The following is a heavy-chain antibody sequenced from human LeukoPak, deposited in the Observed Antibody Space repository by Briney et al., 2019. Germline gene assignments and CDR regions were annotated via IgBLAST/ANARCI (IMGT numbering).Heavy chain of an antibody. V-gene: IGHV1-69*13. J-gene: IGHJ5*02. Sequence: GASVTVSCTASGGTFSSYAISWVRQAPGQGLEWMGGIIPIFGTANYAQKFQGRVTITADESTSTAYMELSSLRSEDTAVYYCARWGCSSTSCYPATNWFDPWGQGTLVTVSS. CDR1: GGTFSSYA. D-gene: IGHD2-2*01. CDR2: IIPIFGTA. CDR3: ARWGCSSTSCYPATNWFDP.